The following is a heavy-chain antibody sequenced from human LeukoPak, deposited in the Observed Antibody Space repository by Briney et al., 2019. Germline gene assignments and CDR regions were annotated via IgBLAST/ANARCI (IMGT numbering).Heavy chain of an antibody. Sequence: PSETLSLTCAVSGASISTYHWTWIRQSAGKGLEWIGRIFSSGSTDLNPSLKSRVALSLDTSQNQLSLRLTSMTAADTAIYYCAKKDGDSWGQGILVTVSS. J-gene: IGHJ4*02. CDR3: AKKDGDS. D-gene: IGHD2-15*01. V-gene: IGHV4-59*10. CDR2: IFSSGST. CDR1: GASISTYH.